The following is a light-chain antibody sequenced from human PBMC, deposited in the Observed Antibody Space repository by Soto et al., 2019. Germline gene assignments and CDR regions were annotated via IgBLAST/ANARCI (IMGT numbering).Light chain of an antibody. CDR1: LPISNY. CDR3: HQTYHTPPT. V-gene: IGKV1-39*01. J-gene: IGKJ1*01. CDR2: SAA. Sequence: DIQMTQSPSSLSASVGDRVTITCRASLPISNYLAWYQQKPGKAPKLLIDSAASLHGGVPSRFTFTTSGTSFTLTISSLQPEDFATYYCHQTYHTPPTFGQGTKVEIK.